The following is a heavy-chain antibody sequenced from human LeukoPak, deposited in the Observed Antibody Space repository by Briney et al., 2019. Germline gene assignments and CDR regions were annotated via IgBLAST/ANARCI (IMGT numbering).Heavy chain of an antibody. Sequence: GGSLRLSCAASGFTFSNYSMNWVRQAPGKGLEWVSSISSTSRYIYCADSLKGRFTISRDNAKNSLYLQMISLRAEDTAVYYCATEQVAAAGTVLDYWGQGTLVTVSS. D-gene: IGHD6-13*01. CDR3: ATEQVAAAGTVLDY. V-gene: IGHV3-21*01. J-gene: IGHJ4*02. CDR2: ISSTSRYI. CDR1: GFTFSNYS.